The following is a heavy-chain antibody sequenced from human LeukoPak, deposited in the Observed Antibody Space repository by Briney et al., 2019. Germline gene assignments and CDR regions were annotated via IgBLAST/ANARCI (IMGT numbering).Heavy chain of an antibody. D-gene: IGHD3-10*01. CDR2: ISGSGGST. J-gene: IGHJ4*02. CDR1: GFTFNNYA. Sequence: GGSLRLSCAASGFTFNNYAMSWVRQAPGKGLEWVSAISGSGGSTYYADSVKGRFTISRDNAKNSLYLQMNSLRAEDTAVYYCARGGGTMVRGVIITGFDYWGQGTLVTVSS. V-gene: IGHV3-23*01. CDR3: ARGGGTMVRGVIITGFDY.